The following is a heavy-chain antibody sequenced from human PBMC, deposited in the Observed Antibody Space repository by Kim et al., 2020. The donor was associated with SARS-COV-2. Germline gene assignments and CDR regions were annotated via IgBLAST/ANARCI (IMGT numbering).Heavy chain of an antibody. D-gene: IGHD2-15*01. J-gene: IGHJ4*02. V-gene: IGHV5-51*01. Sequence: PSFQGQVTISADKSINTAYLQWSSLRASDTAMYYCARHGKFCSRGTCYSDYWGQGTLVTVSS. CDR3: ARHGKFCSRGTCYSDY.